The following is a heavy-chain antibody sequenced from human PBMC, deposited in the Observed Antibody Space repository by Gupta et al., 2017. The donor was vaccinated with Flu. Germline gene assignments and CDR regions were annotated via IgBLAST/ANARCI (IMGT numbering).Heavy chain of an antibody. CDR2: ISSSGRII. Sequence: QVQLVESGGGLVKPGGSLRLSCAASGFTFSDYYMSWIRQAPGKGLEWISYISSSGRIIYYADSVKGRFTISRDNAKNSLYLQMNSLRADDTAVYYCARDCSSSSCYIEPEYFHHWGQGTLVKVSS. CDR3: ARDCSSSSCYIEPEYFHH. J-gene: IGHJ1*01. CDR1: GFTFSDYY. D-gene: IGHD2-2*02. V-gene: IGHV3-11*01.